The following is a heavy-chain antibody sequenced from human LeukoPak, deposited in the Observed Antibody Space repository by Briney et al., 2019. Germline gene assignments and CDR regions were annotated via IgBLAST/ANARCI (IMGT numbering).Heavy chain of an antibody. Sequence: PSETLSLTRVVSNGSLSSYYWSWIRQSPEKGLEWIGEISHRGSTNYNPSFQSRVTISVDTSKNHFSLKLTSVSAADTAVYYCARGRSTGWFLAHYFDNWGQGTLITVSS. CDR3: ARGRSTGWFLAHYFDN. CDR2: ISHRGST. D-gene: IGHD6-19*01. J-gene: IGHJ4*02. V-gene: IGHV4-34*01. CDR1: NGSLSSYY.